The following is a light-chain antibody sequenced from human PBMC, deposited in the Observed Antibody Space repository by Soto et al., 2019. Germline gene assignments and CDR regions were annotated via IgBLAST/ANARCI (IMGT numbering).Light chain of an antibody. CDR3: QSYDGSLSGYV. V-gene: IGLV1-40*01. CDR2: GND. J-gene: IGLJ1*01. CDR1: NSSIGAGYD. Sequence: QSVLTQPRSVTGAPGQRISISCTGSNSSIGAGYDVHWYQQLPGTAPKLLIYGNDSRPSGVPDRFSGSKSGTSASLAITGLQAEDEADYYCQSYDGSLSGYVFGSGTKLTVL.